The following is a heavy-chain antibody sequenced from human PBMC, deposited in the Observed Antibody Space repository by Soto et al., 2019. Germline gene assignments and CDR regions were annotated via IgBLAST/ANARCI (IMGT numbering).Heavy chain of an antibody. CDR2: IYYSGST. J-gene: IGHJ5*02. CDR1: GDSINSADYY. CDR3: ARDRGSSWMYKWFDP. D-gene: IGHD6-13*01. Sequence: SETLSLTCTVSGDSINSADYYWSWIRKPPGRGLEWIGHIYYSGSTYYTPSLKSRVTISIDTSKNQFSLKMTSVTAADTAVYYCARDRGSSWMYKWFDPWGQGTQVT. V-gene: IGHV4-30-4*01.